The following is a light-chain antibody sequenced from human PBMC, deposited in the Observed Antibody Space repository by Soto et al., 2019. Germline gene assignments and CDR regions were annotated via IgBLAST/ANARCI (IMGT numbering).Light chain of an antibody. J-gene: IGKJ3*01. CDR2: LGS. CDR3: MQALQTPFT. CDR1: QSLLHSNGYNY. Sequence: DVVLTQSPLSLPVTPGEPASISCESSQSLLHSNGYNYLDWYLQKPGQSPQLLIYLGSNRASGVPDRFSGSGSGTDFTLNISRGEAEDVGVYYCMQALQTPFTFGPGTKVDIK. V-gene: IGKV2-28*01.